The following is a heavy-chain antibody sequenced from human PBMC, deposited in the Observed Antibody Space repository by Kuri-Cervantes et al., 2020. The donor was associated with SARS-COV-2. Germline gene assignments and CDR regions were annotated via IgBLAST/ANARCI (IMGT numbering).Heavy chain of an antibody. CDR1: GFSLSNARMG. V-gene: IGHV2-26*01. D-gene: IGHD3-3*01. J-gene: IGHJ4*02. Sequence: SGPTLVKPTETLTLTCTVSGFSLSNARMGVSWIRQPPGKALEWLAHIFSNDEKSYSTSLKSRLTISKDTSKSQVVLTMTNMDPVDTATYYCAHRPSGFWSGIFDYWGQGTLVTVSS. CDR3: AHRPSGFWSGIFDY. CDR2: IFSNDEK.